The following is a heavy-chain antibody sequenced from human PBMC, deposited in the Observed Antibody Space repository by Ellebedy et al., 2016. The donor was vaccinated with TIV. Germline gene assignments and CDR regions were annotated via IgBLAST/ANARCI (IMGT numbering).Heavy chain of an antibody. V-gene: IGHV3-48*01. D-gene: IGHD6-6*01. CDR2: ISSSSSTI. Sequence: GGSLRLXXAASGFTFSSYSMNWVRQAPGKGLEWVSYISSSSSTIYYADSVKGRFTISRDNAKNSLYLQMNSLRAEDTAVYYCARERGGIAARPLAFDIWGQGTMVTVSS. CDR1: GFTFSSYS. J-gene: IGHJ3*02. CDR3: ARERGGIAARPLAFDI.